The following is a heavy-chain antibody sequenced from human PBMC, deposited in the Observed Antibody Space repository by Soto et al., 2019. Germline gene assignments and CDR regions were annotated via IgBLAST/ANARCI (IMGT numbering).Heavy chain of an antibody. V-gene: IGHV5-51*01. CDR1: GYSFTSYW. CDR3: ARLPHHYFDY. CDR2: IYPGDSDT. Sequence: GETLTISCNGSGYSFTSYWIGWVGQMPGKGLEWMGIIYPGDSDTRYSPSFQGQVTISADKSISTAYLQWSSLKASDTAMYYCARLPHHYFDYWGQGALVTVSS. J-gene: IGHJ4*02.